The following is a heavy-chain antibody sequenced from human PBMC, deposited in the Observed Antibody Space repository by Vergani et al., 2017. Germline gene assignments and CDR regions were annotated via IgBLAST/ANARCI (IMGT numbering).Heavy chain of an antibody. CDR2: ISSSSSTI. CDR1: GFTFSSYS. J-gene: IGHJ6*03. Sequence: EVQLVESGGGLVQPGGSLRLSCAASGFTFSSYSMNWVRQAPGKGLEWVSYISSSSSTIYYADSVKGRFTISRDNAKNSLYLQMNSLRAEDTAVDYCAGGGPVWCGDCYRDYYYYMDVWGKGTTVTVSS. V-gene: IGHV3-48*04. D-gene: IGHD2-21*01. CDR3: AGGGPVWCGDCYRDYYYYMDV.